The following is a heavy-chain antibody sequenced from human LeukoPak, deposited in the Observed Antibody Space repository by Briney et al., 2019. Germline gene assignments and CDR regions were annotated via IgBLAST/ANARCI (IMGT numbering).Heavy chain of an antibody. CDR2: ISYEGSSK. D-gene: IGHD3-22*01. J-gene: IGHJ4*02. CDR1: GFTFSRYD. CDR3: ARAIYYYYDSSGYSPFDY. V-gene: IGHV3-30*03. Sequence: GRSLRLSCAASGFTFSRYDMYWVRQAPGKGLEWVAVISYEGSSKYYADSVKGRFTISRDNSKDTLYLQMNSLRADDTAVYYCARAIYYYYDSSGYSPFDYWGQGTLVTVSS.